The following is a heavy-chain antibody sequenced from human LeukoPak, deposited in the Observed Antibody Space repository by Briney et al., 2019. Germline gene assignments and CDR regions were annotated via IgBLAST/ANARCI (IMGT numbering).Heavy chain of an antibody. CDR2: IIPIFGTA. D-gene: IGHD2-8*01. CDR3: ASSYCTNGVCYTHFDY. J-gene: IGHJ4*02. V-gene: IGHV1-69*05. Sequence: ASVKVSCKASGGTFSSYAISWVRQAPGQGLEWMGGIIPIFGTANYAQKFQGRVTITTDESTSTAYMELSSLRSEDTAVYYCASSYCTNGVCYTHFDYWGQGTLVTVSS. CDR1: GGTFSSYA.